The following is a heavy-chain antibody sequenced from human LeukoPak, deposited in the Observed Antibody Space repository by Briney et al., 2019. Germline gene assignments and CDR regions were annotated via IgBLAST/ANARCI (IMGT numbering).Heavy chain of an antibody. Sequence: ASVKVSCKASGYTFTGYYMHWVRQAPGQGLERMGWIIPNSGGTNYAQKFQGGVTMTRDTSISTAYMELSRLRSDDTAVYYCASGRITIFGVVENWFDPWGQGTLVTVSS. CDR1: GYTFTGYY. CDR2: IIPNSGGT. V-gene: IGHV1-2*02. D-gene: IGHD3-3*01. J-gene: IGHJ5*02. CDR3: ASGRITIFGVVENWFDP.